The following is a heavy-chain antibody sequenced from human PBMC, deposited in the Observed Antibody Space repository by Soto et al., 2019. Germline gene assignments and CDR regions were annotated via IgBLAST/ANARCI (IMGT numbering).Heavy chain of an antibody. CDR1: VGSLDRSIYY. J-gene: IGHJ4*02. Sequence: PTWSLDLTCTVSVGSLDRSIYYWGWLRPSPGKGLEWIWNIYYSGNTFYNPSLKSRVTISVDTSKNQFYLHLSSVTAADTAIFYCASIAAPGTTLFDCWVQRTLVTVSS. D-gene: IGHD6-13*01. V-gene: IGHV4-39*01. CDR3: ASIAAPGTTLFDC. CDR2: IYYSGNT.